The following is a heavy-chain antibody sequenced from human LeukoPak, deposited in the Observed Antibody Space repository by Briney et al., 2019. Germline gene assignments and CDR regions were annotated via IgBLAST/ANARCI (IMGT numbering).Heavy chain of an antibody. V-gene: IGHV1-18*01. CDR3: ARVMWELLQGSGAFDI. J-gene: IGHJ3*02. Sequence: ASVKVSCKASGYTFTSYGISWVRQAPGQGLEWMGWISAYNGNTNYAQKLQGRVTMTADTSTSTAYMELRSLRSDDTAVYYCARVMWELLQGSGAFDIWGQGTMVTVSS. CDR1: GYTFTSYG. D-gene: IGHD1-26*01. CDR2: ISAYNGNT.